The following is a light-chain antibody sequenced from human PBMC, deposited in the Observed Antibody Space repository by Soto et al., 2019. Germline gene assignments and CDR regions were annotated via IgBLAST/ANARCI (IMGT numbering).Light chain of an antibody. CDR2: LNSDGSH. Sequence: QSVLTQSPSASASPGASVKLTCTLSSGHSSYAIAWHQQQPEKGPRYLMKLNSDGSHSKGDGIPDRFSGSSSGAERYLTISSLQSEDEADYYCQTWGTGMVFGGGTKLTVL. J-gene: IGLJ3*02. CDR1: SGHSSYA. V-gene: IGLV4-69*01. CDR3: QTWGTGMV.